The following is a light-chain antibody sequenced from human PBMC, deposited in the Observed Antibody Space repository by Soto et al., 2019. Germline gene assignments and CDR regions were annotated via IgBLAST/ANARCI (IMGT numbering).Light chain of an antibody. V-gene: IGLV2-8*01. CDR2: EVS. J-gene: IGLJ2*01. Sequence: QSVLTQPPSASGSPGQSVTISCTGTSSDVGGYNYVSWYQQYPGKAPTLMIYEVSKRPSGVPDRFSGSKSGNTASLTVSGLQAEDEADYYCSSYGGSNNVLFGGGTKLNVL. CDR1: SSDVGGYNY. CDR3: SSYGGSNNVL.